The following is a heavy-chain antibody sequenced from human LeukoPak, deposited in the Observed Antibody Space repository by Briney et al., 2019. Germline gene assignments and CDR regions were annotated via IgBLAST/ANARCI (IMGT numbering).Heavy chain of an antibody. CDR2: INHSGST. V-gene: IGHV4-39*07. J-gene: IGHJ5*02. CDR1: GGSISSNSYY. Sequence: SETLSLTCTVSGGSISSNSYYWAWISQPPGKGLEWIGEINHSGSTNYNPSLKSRVTISVDTSKNQFSLKLSSVTAADTAVYYCARGDPENWFDPWGQGTLVTVSS. CDR3: ARGDPENWFDP.